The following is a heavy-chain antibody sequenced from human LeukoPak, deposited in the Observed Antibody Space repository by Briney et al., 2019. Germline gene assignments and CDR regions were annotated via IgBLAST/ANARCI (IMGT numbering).Heavy chain of an antibody. J-gene: IGHJ4*02. CDR2: ISYDGSNK. CDR1: GFTFSSYG. Sequence: PGGSLRLSCAAPGFTFSSYGMHWVRQAPGKGLEWVAVISYDGSNKYYADSVKGRFTISRDNSKNTLYLQMNSLRAEDTAVYYCAKELGLGYSSSWSDYWGQGTLVTVSS. D-gene: IGHD6-13*01. CDR3: AKELGLGYSSSWSDY. V-gene: IGHV3-30*18.